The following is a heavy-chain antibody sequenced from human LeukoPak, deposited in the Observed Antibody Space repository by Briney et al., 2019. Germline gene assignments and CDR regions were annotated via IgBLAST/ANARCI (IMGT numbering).Heavy chain of an antibody. J-gene: IGHJ4*02. D-gene: IGHD3-22*01. CDR3: ARGFKSSGYYSAYYFDY. CDR2: IYYSGST. CDR1: GGSISSGGYY. V-gene: IGHV4-31*03. Sequence: KPSETLSLTCTVSGGSISSGGYYWSWIRQHPGKGLEWIGYIYYSGSTYYNPSLKSRVTISVDTSKNQFSLKLSSVTAADTAVYYRARGFKSSGYYSAYYFDYWGQGTLVTVSS.